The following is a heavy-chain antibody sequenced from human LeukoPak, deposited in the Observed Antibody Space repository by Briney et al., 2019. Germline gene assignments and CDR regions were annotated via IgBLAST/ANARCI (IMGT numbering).Heavy chain of an antibody. D-gene: IGHD6-13*01. CDR1: GGSISSSSYY. V-gene: IGHV4-39*06. J-gene: IGHJ3*02. Sequence: MPSETLSLTCTVSGGSISSSSYYWGWIRQPPGKGLEWIGSIYYSGSTYYNPSLKSRVTISVDKSKNQFTLKLSSVTAADTAVYYCARGRSSITPDAFDIWGQGTMVTVSS. CDR2: IYYSGST. CDR3: ARGRSSITPDAFDI.